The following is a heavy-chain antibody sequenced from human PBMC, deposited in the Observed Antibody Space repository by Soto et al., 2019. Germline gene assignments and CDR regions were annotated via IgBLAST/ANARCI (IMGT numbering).Heavy chain of an antibody. D-gene: IGHD3-10*01. Sequence: ASVKVSCKASGYTFTGYYMHWVRQAPGQGLEWMGWINPNSGGTNYAQKFQGRVTMTRDTSISTAYMELSRLRSDDTAVYYCAAMVRGARPPYYYYYGMDVWGQGTTATVSS. J-gene: IGHJ6*02. CDR3: AAMVRGARPPYYYYYGMDV. V-gene: IGHV1-2*02. CDR2: INPNSGGT. CDR1: GYTFTGYY.